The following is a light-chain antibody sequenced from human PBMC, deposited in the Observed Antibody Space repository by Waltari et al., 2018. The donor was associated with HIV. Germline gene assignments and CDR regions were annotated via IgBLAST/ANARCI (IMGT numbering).Light chain of an antibody. Sequence: SYVLTQPPSLSVAPRQTARIPCGGGTIINKVVPWYQHKPGQAPVLVVYDDSDRPSGIPDRFSGFNSENTATLTITRVEVGDEADYYCQVWGSDNDHPVFGGGTKVTVL. CDR2: DDS. J-gene: IGLJ3*02. V-gene: IGLV3-21*02. CDR3: QVWGSDNDHPV. CDR1: TIINKV.